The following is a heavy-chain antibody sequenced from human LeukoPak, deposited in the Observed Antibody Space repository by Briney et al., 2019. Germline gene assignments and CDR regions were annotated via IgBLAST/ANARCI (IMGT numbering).Heavy chain of an antibody. V-gene: IGHV1-69*05. CDR3: ARDRGIAARPWDAFDN. CDR1: GGTFSSYA. D-gene: IGHD6-6*01. CDR2: IIPIFGTA. Sequence: ASVKVSCKASGGTFSSYAISWVRQAPGQGLEWMGGIIPIFGTANYAQKFQGRVTITTDESTSTAYMELSSLRSEDTAVYYCARDRGIAARPWDAFDNWGQGTMVTVSS. J-gene: IGHJ3*02.